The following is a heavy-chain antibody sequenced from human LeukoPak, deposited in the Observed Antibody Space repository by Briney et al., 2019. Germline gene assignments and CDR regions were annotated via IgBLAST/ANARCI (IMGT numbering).Heavy chain of an antibody. Sequence: GESLKTSCKGSGYSFTSYWIGWVRQMPGKGLEWMGIIYPGDSDTRYSPSFQGQVTISADKSISTAYLQWSSLKASDTAMYYCARQASTITMVRGVINYYYYGMDVWGQGTTVTVSS. CDR3: ARQASTITMVRGVINYYYYGMDV. D-gene: IGHD3-10*01. CDR2: IYPGDSDT. V-gene: IGHV5-51*01. CDR1: GYSFTSYW. J-gene: IGHJ6*02.